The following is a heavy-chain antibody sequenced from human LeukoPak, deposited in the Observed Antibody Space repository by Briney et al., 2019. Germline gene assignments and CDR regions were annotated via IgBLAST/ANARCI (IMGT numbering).Heavy chain of an antibody. Sequence: ASVKVSCKASGYTFTGYYMHWVRQAPGQGLEWMGWINPNSGGTNYAQKFQGRVTMTRDTSIGTAYMELSRLRSDDTAVYYCAREGYCSSTSCFHPGYYYYYGMDVWGQGTTVTVSS. CDR3: AREGYCSSTSCFHPGYYYYYGMDV. CDR1: GYTFTGYY. D-gene: IGHD2-2*01. V-gene: IGHV1-2*02. J-gene: IGHJ6*02. CDR2: INPNSGGT.